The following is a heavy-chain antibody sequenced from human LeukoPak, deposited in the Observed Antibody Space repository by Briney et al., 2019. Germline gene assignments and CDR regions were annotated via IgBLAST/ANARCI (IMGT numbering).Heavy chain of an antibody. CDR3: ARDLIAAAGRNY. V-gene: IGHV4-38-2*02. D-gene: IGHD6-13*01. CDR2: IYHSGST. Sequence: SETLSLTCTVSGYSISSGYYWGWIRPPPGKGLEWIGSIYHSGSTYYNPSLKSRVTISVDTSKNQFSLKLSSVTAADTAVYCCARDLIAAAGRNYWGQGTLVTVSS. J-gene: IGHJ4*02. CDR1: GYSISSGYY.